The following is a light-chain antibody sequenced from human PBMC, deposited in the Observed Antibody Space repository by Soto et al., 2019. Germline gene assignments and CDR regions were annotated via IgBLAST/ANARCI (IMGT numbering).Light chain of an antibody. CDR2: GAS. Sequence: EIVMTQSPSALSVSPGERATLSCRASQSVSSYLAWYQQKPGQAPRLLIYGASIRATGIPARFSASGSGTDFTLTISRLEPEDFAVYYCQQYGSSGTFGQGTKVDIK. J-gene: IGKJ1*01. CDR1: QSVSSY. CDR3: QQYGSSGT. V-gene: IGKV3-20*01.